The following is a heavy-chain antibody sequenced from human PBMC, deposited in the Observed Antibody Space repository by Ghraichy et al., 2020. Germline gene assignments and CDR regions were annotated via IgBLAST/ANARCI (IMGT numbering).Heavy chain of an antibody. CDR2: NSVERGKT. CDR3: ARDLRNEYSPAGF. J-gene: IGHJ3*01. V-gene: IGHV1-18*04. D-gene: IGHD6-6*01. CDR1: GYSFTGYG. Sequence: ASVKVSCKASGYSFTGYGISWVRQAPGHALEGMGWNSVERGKTNYARKVQDRVTMKEDTCTSTAYMYLRSMRSDDTAIYYCARDLRNEYSPAGFWDQGRVVT.